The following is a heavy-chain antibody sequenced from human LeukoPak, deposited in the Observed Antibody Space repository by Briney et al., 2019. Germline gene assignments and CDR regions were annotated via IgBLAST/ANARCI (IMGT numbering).Heavy chain of an antibody. V-gene: IGHV4-34*01. CDR2: INHSGST. CDR3: ARGGRDNWFDP. J-gene: IGHJ5*02. Sequence: SETLSLTCAVCGGSFSGYYWSWIRQPPGKGLEWIGEINHSGSTNYNPSLKSRVTISVDTSKNQFSLKLSSVTAADTAVYYCARGGRDNWFDPWGQGTLVTVSS. CDR1: GGSFSGYY. D-gene: IGHD1-26*01.